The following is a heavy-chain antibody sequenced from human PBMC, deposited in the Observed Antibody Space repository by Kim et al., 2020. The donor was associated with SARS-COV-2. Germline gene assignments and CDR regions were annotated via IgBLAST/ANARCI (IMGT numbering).Heavy chain of an antibody. D-gene: IGHD3-22*01. CDR1: GFTFSDYY. Sequence: GGSLRLSCAASGFTFSDYYMSWIRQAPGKGLEWVSYISSSGSTIYYADSVKGRFTISRDNAKNSLYLQMNSLRAEDTAVYYCARDRDYDSSGREPQPLYYYGMDVWGQGTTVTVSS. J-gene: IGHJ6*02. CDR3: ARDRDYDSSGREPQPLYYYGMDV. CDR2: ISSSGSTI. V-gene: IGHV3-11*01.